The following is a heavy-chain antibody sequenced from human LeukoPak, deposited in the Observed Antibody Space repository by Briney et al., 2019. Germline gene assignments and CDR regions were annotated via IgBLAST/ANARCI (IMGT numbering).Heavy chain of an antibody. CDR3: AKDFAARRSPDY. CDR2: ISADGYTT. V-gene: IGHV3-23*01. CDR1: GFTFSSYA. Sequence: PGGSLRLSCAASGFTFSSYAVSWVRQAPGKGLEWVSGISADGYTTYYPDSMRGRFTTSRDNSKNTLYLQMNSLRVEDTAVYYCAKDFAARRSPDYWGQGTLVTVSS. D-gene: IGHD6-6*01. J-gene: IGHJ4*02.